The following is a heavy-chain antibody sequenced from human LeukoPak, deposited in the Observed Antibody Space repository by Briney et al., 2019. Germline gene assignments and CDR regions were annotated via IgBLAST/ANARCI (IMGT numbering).Heavy chain of an antibody. CDR2: ISYDGSNK. CDR1: GFTFSSYG. Sequence: GGSLRLSCAASGFTFSSYGMHWVRQAPGKGLEWVAVISYDGSNKYYADSVKGRFTISRDNAKNTLYLQMNSLRAEDTAVYFCARDRGYTQDYWGQGTLVTVSS. V-gene: IGHV3-30*03. D-gene: IGHD5-12*01. CDR3: ARDRGYTQDY. J-gene: IGHJ4*02.